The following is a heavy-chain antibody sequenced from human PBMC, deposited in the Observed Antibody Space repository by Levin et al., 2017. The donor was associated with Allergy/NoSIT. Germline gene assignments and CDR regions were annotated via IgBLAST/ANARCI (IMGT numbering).Heavy chain of an antibody. D-gene: IGHD4-23*01. Sequence: ASVKVSCKTSGYSFTDKYIHWVRQVPRQGLEWMGWINPDSGGTNYAQQFRGRVTLTRDTSISTAYMELSRLRSDDTAVYYCARDMYGGNSLCDSWGQGTLVTVSS. J-gene: IGHJ5*02. CDR3: ARDMYGGNSLCDS. CDR2: INPDSGGT. CDR1: GYSFTDKY. V-gene: IGHV1-2*02.